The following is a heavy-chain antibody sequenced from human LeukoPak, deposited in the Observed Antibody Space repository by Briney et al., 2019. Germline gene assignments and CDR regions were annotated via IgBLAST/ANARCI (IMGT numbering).Heavy chain of an antibody. D-gene: IGHD3-22*01. CDR3: ARTLSDMIVIDAFDL. J-gene: IGHJ3*01. Sequence: MASETLSLTCTVSGGSISSSSYYWGWIRQPPGKGLEWIGSIYYSGSTYYNPSLKSRVTISVDTSKNQFSLKLSSVTAADKAVYYCARTLSDMIVIDAFDLWGQGTMVTVSS. V-gene: IGHV4-39*01. CDR2: IYYSGST. CDR1: GGSISSSSYY.